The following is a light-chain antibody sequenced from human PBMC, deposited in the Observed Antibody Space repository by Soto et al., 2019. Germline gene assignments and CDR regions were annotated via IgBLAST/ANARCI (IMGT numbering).Light chain of an antibody. J-gene: IGKJ5*01. CDR3: KQYGSSIT. CDR1: QSVTSSY. Sequence: EIVLTQSPGTLSVSPGEGATLSCRASQSVTSSYLAWYQQKPGQAPRLLIYGASSRATGIQDRFSGSGSGTDFTLTIRRLEPEDFAVYYCKQYGSSITFGQGTRLEIK. V-gene: IGKV3-20*01. CDR2: GAS.